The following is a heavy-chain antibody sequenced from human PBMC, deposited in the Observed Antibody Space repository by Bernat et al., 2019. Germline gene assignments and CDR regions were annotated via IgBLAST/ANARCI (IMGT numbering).Heavy chain of an antibody. CDR1: GFTFSSYS. CDR3: ARNYDVLSGYYNAFDI. D-gene: IGHD3-9*01. V-gene: IGHV3-21*01. J-gene: IGHJ3*02. Sequence: EVQLVESGGGLVRPGGSLRLSCAASGFTFSSYSMNWVRQAPGEGLEWVSSISSSSTYIYYADSVMGRFTISRDNAKNSLYLQMSSLRAEDTAVYYCARNYDVLSGYYNAFDIWGQGTMDTVSS. CDR2: ISSSSTYI.